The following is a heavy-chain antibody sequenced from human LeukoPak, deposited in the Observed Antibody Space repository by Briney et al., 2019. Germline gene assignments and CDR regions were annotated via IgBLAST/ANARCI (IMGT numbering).Heavy chain of an antibody. D-gene: IGHD5-24*01. J-gene: IGHJ4*02. CDR3: ARVSWRWLRPFDY. CDR2: ISHSGST. CDR1: GGSFSGYY. V-gene: IGHV4-34*01. Sequence: SETLSLTCAVYGGSFSGYYWSWIRQPPGKGLEWIGEISHSGSTNYNPSLKSRVTISVDTSKNQFSLKLSSVTAADTAVYYCARVSWRWLRPFDYWGQGTLVTVSS.